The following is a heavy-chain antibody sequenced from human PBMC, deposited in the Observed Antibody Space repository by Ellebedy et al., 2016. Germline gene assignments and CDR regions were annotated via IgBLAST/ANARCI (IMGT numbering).Heavy chain of an antibody. Sequence: ASVKVSCXASGYTFTSYAMHWVRQAPGQRLEWMGWINAGNGNTKYSQKFQGRVTITRDTSASTAYMELSSLRSEDTAVYYCARDWGVVVPAAIPLMDPWGQGTLVTVSS. CDR3: ARDWGVVVPAAIPLMDP. CDR1: GYTFTSYA. V-gene: IGHV1-3*01. CDR2: INAGNGNT. D-gene: IGHD2-2*02. J-gene: IGHJ5*02.